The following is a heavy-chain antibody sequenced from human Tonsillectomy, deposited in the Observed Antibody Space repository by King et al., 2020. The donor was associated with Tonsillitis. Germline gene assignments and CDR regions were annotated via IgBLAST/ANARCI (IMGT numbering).Heavy chain of an antibody. Sequence: QLVQSGAEVKKPGASVKVSCKASGYRSSTYGITWVRQAPGQGLEWMGWINAYNGITIYAQKLQGRVTVTTDTSTNTAYMELRSLRSDDTAVYYCALDILTGFYDYWGQGTLVTVSS. V-gene: IGHV1-18*01. CDR1: GYRSSTYG. CDR2: INAYNGIT. J-gene: IGHJ4*02. CDR3: ALDILTGFYDY. D-gene: IGHD3-9*01.